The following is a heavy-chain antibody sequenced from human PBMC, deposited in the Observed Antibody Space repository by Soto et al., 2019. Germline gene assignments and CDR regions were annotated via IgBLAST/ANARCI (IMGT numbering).Heavy chain of an antibody. CDR3: ARGGPEMAKIGSFDY. CDR1: GYTLTNYF. CDR2: INPSGGRT. Sequence: QVQVAKSGAEVKKPGASVQVSCKASGYTLTNYFMHWVRQAPGHGLEWMGRINPSGGRTNYAQKFQGRISMTRSTSTNTVHMELSSLSSEDMAVYYCARGGPEMAKIGSFDYWGQGTLVTVSS. D-gene: IGHD5-12*01. V-gene: IGHV1-46*01. J-gene: IGHJ4*02.